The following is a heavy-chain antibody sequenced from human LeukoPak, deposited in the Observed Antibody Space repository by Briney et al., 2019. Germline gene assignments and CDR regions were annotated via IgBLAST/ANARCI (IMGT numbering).Heavy chain of an antibody. D-gene: IGHD3-10*01. V-gene: IGHV3-23*01. Sequence: GGSLRLSCAASGFTFSSYAMSWVRQAPGKGLEWVSAISGSGGSTYYADSVKGRFTISRDNSTNTLYLQMNSLRAEDTAVYYCARNMVRGVIFPLGYWGQGILVTVSS. J-gene: IGHJ4*02. CDR3: ARNMVRGVIFPLGY. CDR1: GFTFSSYA. CDR2: ISGSGGST.